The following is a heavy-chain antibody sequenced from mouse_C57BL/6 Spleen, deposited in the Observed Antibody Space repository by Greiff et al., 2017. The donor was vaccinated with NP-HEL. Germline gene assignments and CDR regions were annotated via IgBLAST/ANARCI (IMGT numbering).Heavy chain of an antibody. CDR1: GFTFSSYT. D-gene: IGHD2-5*01. Sequence: EVQLVESGGGLVKPGGSLTLSCAASGFTFSSYTMSWVRQTPETRLEWVATIRGGGGNTYYPDSVKGRFTISRDNAKNTLYLQMSSLRSEDTALYYCARRGVYSIFDYWGQGTTLTVSS. CDR3: ARRGVYSIFDY. V-gene: IGHV5-9*01. J-gene: IGHJ2*01. CDR2: IRGGGGNT.